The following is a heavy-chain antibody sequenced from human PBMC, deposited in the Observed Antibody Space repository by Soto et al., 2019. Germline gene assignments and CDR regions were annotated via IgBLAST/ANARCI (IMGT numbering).Heavy chain of an antibody. CDR3: AGDRPFIAARPPGDYYFGMDD. V-gene: IGHV1-18*04. CDR1: GYTFTSYG. CDR2: ISAYNGNT. Sequence: VSVKVSCKASGYTFTSYGISWVRQAPGQGLEWMGWISAYNGNTNYAQKLQGRVTMTTDTSTSTACLELRSLRSDDTAVYYCAGDRPFIAARPPGDYYFGMDDWGQGTTVTVSS. J-gene: IGHJ6*02. D-gene: IGHD6-6*01.